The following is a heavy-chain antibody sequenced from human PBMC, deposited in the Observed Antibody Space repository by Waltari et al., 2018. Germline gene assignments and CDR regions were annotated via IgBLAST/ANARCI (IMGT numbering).Heavy chain of an antibody. CDR1: GFPFSHHW. Sequence: EVQLVESGGGLVQPGGSLRLSWAASGFPFSHHWMTGVRQAPGKGLEWVANIKPDGSERNHADSVKGRFTISRDNADNSLFLQMTSLRAEDTAVYYCARVDHDDESCAYWGQGTLVTVSS. D-gene: IGHD3-16*01. V-gene: IGHV3-7*01. J-gene: IGHJ4*02. CDR2: IKPDGSER. CDR3: ARVDHDDESCAY.